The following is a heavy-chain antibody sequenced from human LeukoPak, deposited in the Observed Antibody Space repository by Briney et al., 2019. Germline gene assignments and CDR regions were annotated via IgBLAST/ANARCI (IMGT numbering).Heavy chain of an antibody. CDR3: ARYDYGDPHIDY. D-gene: IGHD4-17*01. Sequence: RRASVKVSCKASGYTFTSYGISWVRQAPGQGLEWMGWISAYNGNTNYTQKLQGRVTMTTDTSTSTAYMELRSLRSDDTAVYYCARYDYGDPHIDYWGQGTLVTVSS. CDR2: ISAYNGNT. CDR1: GYTFTSYG. J-gene: IGHJ4*02. V-gene: IGHV1-18*01.